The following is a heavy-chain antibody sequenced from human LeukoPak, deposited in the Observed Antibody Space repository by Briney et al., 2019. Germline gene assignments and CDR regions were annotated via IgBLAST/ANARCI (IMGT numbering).Heavy chain of an antibody. J-gene: IGHJ1*01. CDR2: ICSDGSDK. Sequence: GGSLRLSCAASGFTFSHYGMHWVRQTPGAGLEWVAVICSDGSDKYYAKSVKGRFTISRDNSKNSLFLQMNSLRAEDTAVYYCAKDAQRGFDYSNSLQNWGQGILVTVSS. V-gene: IGHV3-33*06. D-gene: IGHD4-11*01. CDR3: AKDAQRGFDYSNSLQN. CDR1: GFTFSHYG.